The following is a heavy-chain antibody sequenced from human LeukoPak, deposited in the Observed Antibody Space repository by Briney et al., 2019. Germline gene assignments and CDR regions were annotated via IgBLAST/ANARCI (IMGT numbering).Heavy chain of an antibody. D-gene: IGHD3-22*01. CDR3: ARMYYYDSSGGMDV. CDR2: ISYSGST. J-gene: IGHJ6*02. CDR1: GLSITSHY. Sequence: PSETLSLTCSVSGLSITSHYWNWIRQPPGQGLEWIGYISYSGSTSYNPSLKSRVTISVATSKTQFSLKLSSVTAADTAVYYCARMYYYDSSGGMDVWGQGTAVTVSS. V-gene: IGHV4-59*11.